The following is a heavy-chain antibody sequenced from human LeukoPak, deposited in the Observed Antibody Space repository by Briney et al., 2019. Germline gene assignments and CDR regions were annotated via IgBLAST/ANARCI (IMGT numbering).Heavy chain of an antibody. CDR2: IYYSGST. Sequence: SETLSLTCTVSGGSISSSSYYWGWIRQPPGKGLEWIGSIYYSGSTYYNPSLKSRVTISVDTSKNQFSLKLSSVTAADTAVYYCARPYLRGTVVNNWFDPWGQGTLVTVSS. CDR1: GGSISSSSYY. D-gene: IGHD4-23*01. V-gene: IGHV4-39*01. CDR3: ARPYLRGTVVNNWFDP. J-gene: IGHJ5*02.